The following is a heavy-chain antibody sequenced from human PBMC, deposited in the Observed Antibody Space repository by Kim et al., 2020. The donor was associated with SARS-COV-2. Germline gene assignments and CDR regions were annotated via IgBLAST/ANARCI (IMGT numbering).Heavy chain of an antibody. CDR3: AKNTYTSSWYPNWFDP. J-gene: IGHJ5*01. V-gene: IGHV4-39*07. CDR2: VFSSGTT. D-gene: IGHD6-13*01. CDR1: GGSISTSNSY. Sequence: SETLSLICTVSGGSISTSNSYWGWIRQPPGKGLAWIGSVFSSGTTYSNPSLESRVTMSVNTSKNQFSLRLSSVTAADSAVYYCAKNTYTSSWYPNWFDPWGQGKLVTGSS.